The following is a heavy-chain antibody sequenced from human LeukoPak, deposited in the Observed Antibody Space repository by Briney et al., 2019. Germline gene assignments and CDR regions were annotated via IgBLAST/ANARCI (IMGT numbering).Heavy chain of an antibody. CDR1: GFTFSSYA. J-gene: IGHJ4*02. Sequence: AGGSLRLSCSASGFTFSSYAMSWVRQGPGKGLEWVSAISESGSGTYYADSVKGRFTISRDNSKDTLSLQMNSLRAEDTAVYYCAKDIAQGYTFGSIEQDYWGQGTLVTVSS. CDR3: AKDIAQGYTFGSIEQDY. CDR2: ISESGSGT. V-gene: IGHV3-23*01. D-gene: IGHD5-18*01.